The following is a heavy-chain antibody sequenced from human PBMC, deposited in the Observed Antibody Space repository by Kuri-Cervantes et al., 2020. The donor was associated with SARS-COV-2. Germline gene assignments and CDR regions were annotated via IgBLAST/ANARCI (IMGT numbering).Heavy chain of an antibody. CDR2: IKQDGSEK. D-gene: IGHD4-11*01. CDR3: ARVQDYYSNSQFDY. CDR1: GFTLSSYW. J-gene: IGHJ4*02. V-gene: IGHV3-7*05. Sequence: GGSLRLSCAASGFTLSSYWMSWVRQAPGKGLEWVANIKQDGSEKYYVDSVKGRFTISRDNAKNSLYLQMNSLRAEDTAVYYCARVQDYYSNSQFDYWGQGTLVTVSS.